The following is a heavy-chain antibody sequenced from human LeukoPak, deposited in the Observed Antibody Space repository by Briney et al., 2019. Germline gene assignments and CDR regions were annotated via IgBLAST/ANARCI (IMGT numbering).Heavy chain of an antibody. V-gene: IGHV4-34*01. CDR1: GESFSGYY. CDR3: ARASITMVRGVIITSHFDY. Sequence: SETLSLTCAVYGESFSGYYWSWVRQPPGKGLEWVGEINHSGSTNYNPSLKSRVTISVGTSKNQFSLKLSSVTAADTAVYYCARASITMVRGVIITSHFDYWGQGTLVTVSS. CDR2: INHSGST. J-gene: IGHJ4*02. D-gene: IGHD3-10*01.